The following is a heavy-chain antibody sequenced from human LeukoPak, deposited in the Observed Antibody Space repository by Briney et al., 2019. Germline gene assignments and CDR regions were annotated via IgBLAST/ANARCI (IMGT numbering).Heavy chain of an antibody. CDR2: INHSGST. CDR3: ARRLRFPNYYFDY. V-gene: IGHV4-34*01. Sequence: PSETLSLTCAVYGGSFSGYYWSWIRQPPGKGLEWIGEINHSGSTNYNPSLKSRVTISVDTSKNQFSLKLSSVTAADTAVYYCARRLRFPNYYFDYWGQGTLVTVSS. J-gene: IGHJ4*02. CDR1: GGSFSGYY. D-gene: IGHD3-3*01.